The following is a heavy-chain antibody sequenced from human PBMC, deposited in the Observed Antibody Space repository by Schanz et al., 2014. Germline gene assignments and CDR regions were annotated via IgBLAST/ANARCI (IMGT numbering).Heavy chain of an antibody. CDR2: INPNTGGT. V-gene: IGHV1-2*06. D-gene: IGHD6-13*01. J-gene: IGHJ6*02. Sequence: QVQVIQSGPEVKKPGASVKVSCKASGYTFTGYSMHWVRQAPGQGLEWMGRINPNTGGTDYAQKFQGRVTMARDTSISTAYMDLYRLRSDDTAVYYCARDNLVSSSWYNYYGMDVWGQGTTVTVSS. CDR1: GYTFTGYS. CDR3: ARDNLVSSSWYNYYGMDV.